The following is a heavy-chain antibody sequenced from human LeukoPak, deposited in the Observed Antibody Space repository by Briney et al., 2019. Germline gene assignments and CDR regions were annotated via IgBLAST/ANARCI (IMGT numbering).Heavy chain of an antibody. CDR3: ARLGGSYYTY. J-gene: IGHJ4*02. Sequence: GGSLRLSCVASGFAFSSYWMSWVRQAPGKGLDWVANIKQDGGEKYYVDFVKGRFTISRDNAKNSLFLQMNSLRVEDTAVYYCARLGGSYYTYWGQGTLVTVSS. D-gene: IGHD1-26*01. CDR2: IKQDGGEK. V-gene: IGHV3-7*01. CDR1: GFAFSSYW.